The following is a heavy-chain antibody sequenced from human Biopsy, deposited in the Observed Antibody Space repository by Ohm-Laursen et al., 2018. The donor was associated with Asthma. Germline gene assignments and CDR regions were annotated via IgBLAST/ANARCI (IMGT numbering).Heavy chain of an antibody. V-gene: IGHV3-53*01. D-gene: IGHD3-22*01. CDR3: ARGDSSNWSHYYFDY. J-gene: IGHJ4*02. CDR2: IYSGGTS. CDR1: GFAVSRDH. Sequence: SLRLSCSASGFAVSRDHMFWVRQAPGKGLEWVSVIYSGGTSHTADSVRGRFTISRDYSKNTLYPQMHSLRADDTAVYYCARGDSSNWSHYYFDYWGQGTLVTVSS.